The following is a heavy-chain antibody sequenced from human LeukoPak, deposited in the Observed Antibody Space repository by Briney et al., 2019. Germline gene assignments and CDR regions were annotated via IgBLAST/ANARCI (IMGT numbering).Heavy chain of an antibody. J-gene: IGHJ4*02. V-gene: IGHV4-34*01. CDR1: GGSFSGYY. CDR2: INHSGST. CDR3: ARVPGFYGDYVFDY. D-gene: IGHD4-17*01. Sequence: PSETLSLTCAVYGGSFSGYYWSWIGQPPGKGLEWIGEINHSGSTNYNPSLKSRVTISVDTSKNQFSLKLSSVTAADTAVYYCARVPGFYGDYVFDYWGQGTLVTVSS.